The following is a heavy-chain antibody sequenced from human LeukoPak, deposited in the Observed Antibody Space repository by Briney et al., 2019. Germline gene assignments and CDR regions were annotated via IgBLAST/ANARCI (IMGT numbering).Heavy chain of an antibody. J-gene: IGHJ4*02. CDR3: VRDGVGAPPFDY. CDR1: GFTVSSNY. D-gene: IGHD1-26*01. V-gene: IGHV3-74*01. CDR2: IKGDGSST. Sequence: GGSLRLSCAASGFTVSSNYMSWVRQAPGKGLVWVSRIKGDGSSTSYADSVKGRFTISRDNAKNTLFLQMNSLRAEDTAVYYCVRDGVGAPPFDYWGQGALVTVSS.